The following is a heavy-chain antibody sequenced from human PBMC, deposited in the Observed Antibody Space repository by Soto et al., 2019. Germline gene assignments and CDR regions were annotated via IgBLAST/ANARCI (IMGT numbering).Heavy chain of an antibody. CDR3: ARDRGWSDYYYYGMDV. CDR2: IWYDGSNK. Sequence: GGSLRLSCAVSGFTFSSYGMHWVRQAPGKGLEWVAVIWYDGSNKYYADSVKGRFTISRDNSKNTLYLQMNSLRAEDTAVYYCARDRGWSDYYYYGMDVWGQGTTVTVSS. CDR1: GFTFSSYG. V-gene: IGHV3-33*01. J-gene: IGHJ6*02. D-gene: IGHD3-10*01.